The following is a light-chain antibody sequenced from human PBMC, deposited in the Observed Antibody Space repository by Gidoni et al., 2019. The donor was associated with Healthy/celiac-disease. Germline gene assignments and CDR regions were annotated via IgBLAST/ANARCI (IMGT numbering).Light chain of an antibody. Sequence: DIQMTQSPSTLSASVGDRVTITCRASQSISSWLAWYQQKPGKAPKLLIYKASSLESGVQSRFSGSGSGTDFTLTISSLQPDDFATYYCQQYNSYPYTFGQGTKVEIK. CDR1: QSISSW. J-gene: IGKJ2*01. CDR3: QQYNSYPYT. CDR2: KAS. V-gene: IGKV1-5*03.